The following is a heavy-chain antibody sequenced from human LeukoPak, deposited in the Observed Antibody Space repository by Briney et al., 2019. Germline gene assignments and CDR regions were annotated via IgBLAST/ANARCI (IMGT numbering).Heavy chain of an antibody. Sequence: GASVKVSCKASGYTFTDYYMHWVRQAPGQGLEWMGWINPNSGGTNSAQKFQGRVTMTRDTSVSTAYMELSRLRSDDTAVYYCARDQSPWVTMVRGVITWFDPWGQGTLVTVSS. CDR2: INPNSGGT. CDR1: GYTFTDYY. J-gene: IGHJ5*02. CDR3: ARDQSPWVTMVRGVITWFDP. V-gene: IGHV1-2*02. D-gene: IGHD3-10*01.